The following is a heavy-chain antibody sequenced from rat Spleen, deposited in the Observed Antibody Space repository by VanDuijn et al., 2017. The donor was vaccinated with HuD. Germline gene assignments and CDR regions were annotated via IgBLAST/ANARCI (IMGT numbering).Heavy chain of an antibody. Sequence: EVQLVESGGGLVQPGGSLKLSCVASGFTFSNYGMAWVRQAPTKGLEWVASISFEGDGTYYGDSVKGRFTISRDNAKSTLYLQMNSLRSEDTATYYCATPTPGIPFTYWGQGTLVTVSS. V-gene: IGHV5-22*01. CDR2: ISFEGDGT. J-gene: IGHJ3*01. CDR1: GFTFSNYG. CDR3: ATPTPGIPFTY. D-gene: IGHD1-4*01.